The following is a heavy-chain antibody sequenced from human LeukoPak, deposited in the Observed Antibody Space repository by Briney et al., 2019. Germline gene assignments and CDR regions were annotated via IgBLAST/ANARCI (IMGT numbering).Heavy chain of an antibody. D-gene: IGHD1-26*01. CDR1: RFTFSGFA. V-gene: IGHV3-23*01. J-gene: IGHJ6*01. CDR3: AKMKGHPLPKYYMDV. Sequence: QPGGSLRLSCAASRFTFSGFAMSWVRRTPGKGLEWVSGISGSGDNTLYADSVKGRFTISRDNSKNTLYLEMNSLRAEDTAIYYCAKMKGHPLPKYYMDVWGHGTTVTVSS. CDR2: ISGSGDNT.